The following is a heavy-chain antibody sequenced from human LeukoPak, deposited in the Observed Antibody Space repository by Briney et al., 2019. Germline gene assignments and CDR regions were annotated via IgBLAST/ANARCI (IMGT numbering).Heavy chain of an antibody. J-gene: IGHJ4*02. D-gene: IGHD3-10*01. CDR1: GFTFSSYG. Sequence: PGGSLRLSCAASGFTFSSYGMHWVRQAPGKGLEWVAVVSYDGRNIYYADSVKGRFTISRDNSKNTLYLQMNSLRAEDTAVYYCAMIVYASGSPTYYYDYWGQGTLVTVSP. CDR3: AMIVYASGSPTYYYDY. V-gene: IGHV3-30*03. CDR2: VSYDGRNI.